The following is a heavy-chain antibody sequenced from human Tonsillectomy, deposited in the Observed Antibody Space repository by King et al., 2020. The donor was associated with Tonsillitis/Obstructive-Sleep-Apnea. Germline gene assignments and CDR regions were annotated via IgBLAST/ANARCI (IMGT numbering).Heavy chain of an antibody. D-gene: IGHD3-3*01. CDR2: IYYSGST. CDR3: AGSYYDFWSGYRDYYYMDV. J-gene: IGHJ6*03. V-gene: IGHV4-59*01. CDR1: GGSISSYC. Sequence: QLQESGPGLVKPSETLSLTCTVSGGSISSYCWSWIRQPPGKGLEWIGYIYYSGSTNYNPSLKSRVTISVDTSKNQFSLKLSSVTAADTAVYYCAGSYYDFWSGYRDYYYMDVWGKGTTVTVSS.